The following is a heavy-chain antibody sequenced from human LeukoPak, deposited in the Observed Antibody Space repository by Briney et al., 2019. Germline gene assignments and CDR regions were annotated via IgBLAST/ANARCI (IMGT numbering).Heavy chain of an antibody. V-gene: IGHV3-33*01. Sequence: GGSLRLSRAASGFTFSSYGMHWVRKAPGKGLEWVAVIWYDGSNKYYADSVKGRFTISRDNSKNTLYLQMNSLRAEDTAVYYCARNSIDYGEYVPYYYYMDVWGKGTTVTVSS. J-gene: IGHJ6*03. CDR2: IWYDGSNK. D-gene: IGHD4-17*01. CDR3: ARNSIDYGEYVPYYYYMDV. CDR1: GFTFSSYG.